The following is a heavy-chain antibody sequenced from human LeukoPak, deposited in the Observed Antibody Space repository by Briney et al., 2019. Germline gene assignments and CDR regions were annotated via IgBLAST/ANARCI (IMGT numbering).Heavy chain of an antibody. Sequence: PGGSLGLSCAASGFTFDDYGMSWVRHAPGKGLEWVSGINWNGGSTAYADSVKGRFTISRDNAKNSLYMQMNSLRAEDQAVYYCARDTWAATPLVYWGQGTLVTLSS. D-gene: IGHD2-15*01. CDR1: GFTFDDYG. V-gene: IGHV3-20*04. CDR3: ARDTWAATPLVY. CDR2: INWNGGST. J-gene: IGHJ4*02.